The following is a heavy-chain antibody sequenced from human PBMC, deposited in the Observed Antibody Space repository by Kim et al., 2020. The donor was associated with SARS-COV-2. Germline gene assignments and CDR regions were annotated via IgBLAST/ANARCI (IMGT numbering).Heavy chain of an antibody. V-gene: IGHV3-64D*06. CDR3: VKDQAGPDCSSTSCYTVYFDY. Sequence: GGSLRLSCSASGFTFSSYAMHWVRQAPGKGLEYVSAISSNGGSTYYADSVKGRFTISRDNSKNTLYLQMSSLRAEDTAVYYCVKDQAGPDCSSTSCYTVYFDYWGQGTLVTVSS. CDR1: GFTFSSYA. D-gene: IGHD2-2*02. J-gene: IGHJ4*02. CDR2: ISSNGGST.